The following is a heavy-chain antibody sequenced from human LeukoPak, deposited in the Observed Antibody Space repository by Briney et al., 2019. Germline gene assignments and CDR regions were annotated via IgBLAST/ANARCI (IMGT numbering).Heavy chain of an antibody. CDR2: IKQDGSEK. Sequence: PGGSLRLSCAASVFTFSSYWMNWVRQAPGKGLEWVAKIKQDGSEKYYVDSVKGRFTISRDNARNSLYLQMNSLRAEDTAVYYCAREQRYYGSGSYYISFDSWGQGTLVTVSS. CDR3: AREQRYYGSGSYYISFDS. CDR1: VFTFSSYW. V-gene: IGHV3-7*01. J-gene: IGHJ4*02. D-gene: IGHD3-10*01.